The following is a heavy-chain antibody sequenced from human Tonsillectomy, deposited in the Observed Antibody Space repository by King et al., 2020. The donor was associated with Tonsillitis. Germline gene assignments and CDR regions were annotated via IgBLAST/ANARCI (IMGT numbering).Heavy chain of an antibody. D-gene: IGHD3-10*01. CDR1: GGSISSSSYY. CDR3: VRHIAYDFGSGSPAADY. V-gene: IGHV4-39*01. CDR2: IYHTGNT. Sequence: QLQESGPGLVKPSETLSLTCTVSGGSISSSSYYWGWIRQPPGKGPEWIVNIYHTGNTYYNPSLKSRVSMSVDTSKNQFSLKLSSVTAADAAVYYCVRHIAYDFGSGSPAADYWGQGTLVTVSS. J-gene: IGHJ4*02.